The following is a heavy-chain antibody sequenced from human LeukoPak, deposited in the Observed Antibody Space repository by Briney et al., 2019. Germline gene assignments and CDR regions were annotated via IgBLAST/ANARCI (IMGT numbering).Heavy chain of an antibody. J-gene: IGHJ5*02. Sequence: PSQTLSLTCTVSGGSISSGGYYWSWIRQPPGKGLEWIGYIYHSGSTYYNPSLKSRVTISVDRSKNQFSLKLSSVTAADTAVYHCASRYCSSTSCYGIDPWGQGTLVTVSS. CDR2: IYHSGST. V-gene: IGHV4-30-2*01. CDR1: GGSISSGGYY. CDR3: ASRYCSSTSCYGIDP. D-gene: IGHD2-2*01.